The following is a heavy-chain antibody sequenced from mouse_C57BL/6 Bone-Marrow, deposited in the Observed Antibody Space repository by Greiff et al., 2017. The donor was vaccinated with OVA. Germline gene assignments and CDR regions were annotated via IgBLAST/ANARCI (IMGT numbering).Heavy chain of an antibody. V-gene: IGHV1-55*01. Sequence: QVQLQQPGAELVKPGASVKMSCKASGYTFTSYWITWVKQRPGQGLEWIGDIYPGSGSTNYNEKFKSKATLTVDTSSSTAYMQLSSLTSVDSAGYYCARGNYDWFAYWGPGTLVTVSA. J-gene: IGHJ3*01. CDR3: ARGNYDWFAY. CDR1: GYTFTSYW. CDR2: IYPGSGST. D-gene: IGHD2-1*01.